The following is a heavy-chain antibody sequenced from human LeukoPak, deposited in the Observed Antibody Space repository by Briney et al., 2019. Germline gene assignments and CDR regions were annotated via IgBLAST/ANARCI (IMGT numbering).Heavy chain of an antibody. D-gene: IGHD1-26*01. V-gene: IGHV4-59*01. CDR2: IYYSGST. Sequence: SETLSLTCTVSGGSISSYYWSWIRQPPGRGLEWIGYIYYSGSTNYNPPLKSRVTISVDTSKNQFSLKLSSVTAADTAVYYCARDGAELGWFDPWGQGTLVTVSS. CDR1: GGSISSYY. J-gene: IGHJ5*02. CDR3: ARDGAELGWFDP.